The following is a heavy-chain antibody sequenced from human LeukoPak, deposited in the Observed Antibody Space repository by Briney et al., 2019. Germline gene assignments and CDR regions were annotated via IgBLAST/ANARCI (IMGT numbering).Heavy chain of an antibody. CDR3: ARDAIVGAPLDY. V-gene: IGHV1-69*13. J-gene: IGHJ4*02. CDR2: IIPIFGTA. CDR1: GGTFSSYA. D-gene: IGHD1-26*01. Sequence: SVKVSCKASGGTFSSYAISWVRQAPGQGLEWMGGIIPIFGTANYAQKFQGRVTITADESTSTAYMELSSLRSEDTAVYYCARDAIVGAPLDYWGQGTLVTVSS.